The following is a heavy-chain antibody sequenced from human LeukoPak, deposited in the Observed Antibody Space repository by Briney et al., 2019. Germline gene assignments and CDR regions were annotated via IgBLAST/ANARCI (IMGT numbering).Heavy chain of an antibody. Sequence: GGSRRLSWPVSESTLGILAMGWSRRLQGRGREWLAFIETKTYGGAADYAASVQGRFTISRDDSKSVAYLQMNSLKIEDTAVYYCTRIGIAIIGTDPADYWGQGTLVTVSP. CDR2: IETKTYGGAA. J-gene: IGHJ4*02. CDR1: ESTLGILA. D-gene: IGHD2-21*01. CDR3: TRIGIAIIGTDPADY. V-gene: IGHV3-49*03.